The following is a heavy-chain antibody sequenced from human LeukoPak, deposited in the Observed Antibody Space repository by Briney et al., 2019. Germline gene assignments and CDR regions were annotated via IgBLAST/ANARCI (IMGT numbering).Heavy chain of an antibody. CDR3: AGDSMYYDILYPFDY. CDR2: ISSSSSYI. CDR1: GFTFSSYS. V-gene: IGHV3-21*01. D-gene: IGHD3-9*01. Sequence: GGSLRLSCAASGFTFSSYSMNWVRQAPGKGLEWVSSISSSSSYIYYADSVKGRFTISRDNAKNSLYLQMNSLRAEDTAVYYCAGDSMYYDILYPFDYWGQGTLVTVSS. J-gene: IGHJ4*02.